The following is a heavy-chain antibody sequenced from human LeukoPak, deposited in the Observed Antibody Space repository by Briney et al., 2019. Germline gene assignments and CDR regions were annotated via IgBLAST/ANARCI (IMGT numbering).Heavy chain of an antibody. V-gene: IGHV3-7*01. CDR2: IKQDGSEK. J-gene: IGHJ4*02. D-gene: IGHD6-19*01. CDR1: EFTFISYW. CDR3: ARYLNSGPADY. Sequence: PGGSLRLSCAASEFTFISYWMSWVRQAPGKGLEWVANIKQDGSEKYYVASVKGRFTISRDNAKNSVYLQMNSLRAEDTAVYYCARYLNSGPADYWGQGSLVTVSS.